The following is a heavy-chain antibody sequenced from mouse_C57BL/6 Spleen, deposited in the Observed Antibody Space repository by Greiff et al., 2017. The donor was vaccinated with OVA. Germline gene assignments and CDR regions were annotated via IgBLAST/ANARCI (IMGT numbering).Heavy chain of an antibody. D-gene: IGHD1-1*01. Sequence: EVKLMESGGGLVKPGGSLKLSCAASGFTFSSYAMSWVRQTPEKRLEWVATISDGGSYTYYPDNVKGRFTISRDNAKNNLYLQMSHLKSEDTAMYYCARGAPIATVVAHFDYWGQGTTLTVSS. CDR2: ISDGGSYT. CDR1: GFTFSSYA. V-gene: IGHV5-4*03. J-gene: IGHJ2*01. CDR3: ARGAPIATVVAHFDY.